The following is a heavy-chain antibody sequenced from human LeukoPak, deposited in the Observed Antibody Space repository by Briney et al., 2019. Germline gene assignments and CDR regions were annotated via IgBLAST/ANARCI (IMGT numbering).Heavy chain of an antibody. Sequence: GGSLRLPCAASGFTFDDYAMHWVRQAPGKGLEWVSGISWNSGSIGYADSVKGRFTISRDNAKNSLYLQMNSLRAEDTALYYCAKDFLRRDGYPGGFDYWGQGTLVTVSS. CDR3: AKDFLRRDGYPGGFDY. D-gene: IGHD5-24*01. V-gene: IGHV3-9*01. CDR2: ISWNSGSI. J-gene: IGHJ4*02. CDR1: GFTFDDYA.